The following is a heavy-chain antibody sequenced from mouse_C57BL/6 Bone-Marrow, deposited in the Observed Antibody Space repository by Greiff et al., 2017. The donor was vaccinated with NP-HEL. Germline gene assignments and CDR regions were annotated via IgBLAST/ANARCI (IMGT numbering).Heavy chain of an antibody. Sequence: EVQGVESGGGLVQPKGSLKLSCAASGFSFNTYAMNWVRQAPGKGLEWVARIRSKSNNYATYYADSVKDRFTISRDDSESMLYLQMNNLKTEDTAMYYCVRPHCYSSPWFAYWGQGTLVTVSA. D-gene: IGHD1-1*01. CDR2: IRSKSNNYAT. CDR3: VRPHCYSSPWFAY. CDR1: GFSFNTYA. V-gene: IGHV10-1*01. J-gene: IGHJ3*01.